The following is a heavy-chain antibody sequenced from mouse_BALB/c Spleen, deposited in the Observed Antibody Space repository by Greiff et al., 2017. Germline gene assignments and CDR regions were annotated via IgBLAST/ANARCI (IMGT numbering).Heavy chain of an antibody. J-gene: IGHJ2*01. V-gene: IGHV1S56*01. CDR2: IYPGDGST. D-gene: IGHD1-2*01. CDR1: GYSFTSYD. CDR3: APSSLLLLGYFDY. Sequence: QVQLQQSGPELVKPGALVKISCKASGYSFTSYDINWVKQRPGQGLEWIGWIYPGDGSTKYNEHFKGKATLTADKSSSTAYMQLSSLTSEDTAVYYCAPSSLLLLGYFDYWGQGTTLTVSS.